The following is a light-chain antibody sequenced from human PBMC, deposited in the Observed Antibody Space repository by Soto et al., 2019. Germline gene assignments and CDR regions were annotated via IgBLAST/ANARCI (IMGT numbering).Light chain of an antibody. CDR2: TAS. Sequence: DIPLTQSPSSLSASVGDRVTITCRASQSIATYLNWFQQKPGKAPKVFISTASSLQSGVPSRFSGSGSGTDFTLTISSLEPEDFATYYCQQTYSTLLSFGGGTKVEGK. V-gene: IGKV1-39*01. J-gene: IGKJ4*01. CDR1: QSIATY. CDR3: QQTYSTLLS.